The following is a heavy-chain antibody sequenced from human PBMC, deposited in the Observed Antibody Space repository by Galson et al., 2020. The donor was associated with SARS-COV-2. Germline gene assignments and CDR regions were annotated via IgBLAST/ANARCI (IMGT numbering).Heavy chain of an antibody. Sequence: ASETLSLTCTVSGGSINNYYWGWVRQSAGKGLEWIGRIYGSGTTKYNPSLKSRVTMSLDTSSSQFSLTLTSVTAADTAVYYCARVTDYLLGRSFDSWGQGILVTVSS. D-gene: IGHD3-10*01. V-gene: IGHV4-4*07. CDR2: IYGSGTT. CDR1: GGSINNYY. J-gene: IGHJ4*02. CDR3: ARVTDYLLGRSFDS.